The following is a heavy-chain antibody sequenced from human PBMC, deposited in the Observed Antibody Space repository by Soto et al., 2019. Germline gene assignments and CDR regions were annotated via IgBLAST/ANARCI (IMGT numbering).Heavy chain of an antibody. CDR2: INTLSSAI. CDR1: GFTFSDYY. Sequence: PGGSLRLSCAGSGFTFSDYYMTWIRQAPGKGLEWVSYINTLSSAIYYADSVKGRFTISRDNAKNSLYLQMNSLRAEDTAVYYCARRLQWQLRPLDSWGRGNLVTVS. J-gene: IGHJ4*02. D-gene: IGHD6-19*01. CDR3: ARRLQWQLRPLDS. V-gene: IGHV3-11*01.